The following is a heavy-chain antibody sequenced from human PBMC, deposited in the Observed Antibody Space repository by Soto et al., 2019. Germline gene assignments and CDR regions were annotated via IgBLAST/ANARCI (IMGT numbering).Heavy chain of an antibody. Sequence: LRLSCAASGFTVSSNYMSWVRQAPGKGLEWVSVIYSGGSTYYADSVKGRFTISRDNSKNTLYLQMNSLRAEDTAVYYCAKKILGYAAHSDAMDVWGHGTTVTVSS. D-gene: IGHD5-12*01. J-gene: IGHJ6*02. CDR3: AKKILGYAAHSDAMDV. CDR2: IYSGGST. V-gene: IGHV3-53*01. CDR1: GFTVSSNY.